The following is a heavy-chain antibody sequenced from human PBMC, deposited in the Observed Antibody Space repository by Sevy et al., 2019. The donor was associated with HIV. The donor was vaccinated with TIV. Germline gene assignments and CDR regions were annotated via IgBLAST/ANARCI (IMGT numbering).Heavy chain of an antibody. V-gene: IGHV3-73*01. D-gene: IGHD2-21*02. CDR2: IRSKANNYAS. CDR3: TRQGSTVVTPYYAMDV. CDR1: GFTFSSYS. Sequence: GGSLRLSCAASGFTFSSYSMNWVRQASGKGLEWVGRIRSKANNYASAHAASVKGRFTITRDDSKTTPYLQMKSLKTEDTAVYYCTRQGSTVVTPYYAMDVWGQVTTVTVSS. J-gene: IGHJ6*01.